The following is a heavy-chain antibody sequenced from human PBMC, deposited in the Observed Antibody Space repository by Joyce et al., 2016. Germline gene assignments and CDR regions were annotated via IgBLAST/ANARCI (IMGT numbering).Heavy chain of an antibody. D-gene: IGHD4-17*01. Sequence: EVQLLESGGGLVQPGGSLRLSCAASRFAFSSYARSWVRQAPGEGLEWVTTSSSSGGSTYYAVAVKVRFTISRDNSENTLYLQINSLRAGDTAVYYCAKDQDYGDYSVDYWGQGALVTVSS. CDR1: RFAFSSYA. CDR2: SSSSGGST. CDR3: AKDQDYGDYSVDY. J-gene: IGHJ4*02. V-gene: IGHV3-23*01.